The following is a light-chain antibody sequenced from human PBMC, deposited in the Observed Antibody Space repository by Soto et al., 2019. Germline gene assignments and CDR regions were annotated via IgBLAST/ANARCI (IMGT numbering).Light chain of an antibody. V-gene: IGKV3-15*01. CDR2: VAS. CDR3: QQYNVWPLT. CDR1: QSVSSN. Sequence: EIVMTQSPATLSVAPGERATLSCRASQSVSSNLPWYQQKPGQTPKLLIYVASTRATGIPARISGSGSGTECTLTVSSLQSEDFAVYYCQQYNVWPLTFGGGTKVEFK. J-gene: IGKJ4*01.